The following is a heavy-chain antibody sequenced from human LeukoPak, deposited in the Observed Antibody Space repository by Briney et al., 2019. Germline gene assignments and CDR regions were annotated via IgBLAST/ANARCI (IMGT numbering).Heavy chain of an antibody. Sequence: SETLSLTCTVSGGSISSYYWSWIRPPPGKGLEWIGYIYYSGSTNYNPSLKSRVTISVDTSKNQFSLKLSSVTAADTAVYYCARGGYYYDSSGYFTDDAFDIWGQGTMVTVSS. V-gene: IGHV4-59*01. CDR2: IYYSGST. J-gene: IGHJ3*02. CDR3: ARGGYYYDSSGYFTDDAFDI. CDR1: GGSISSYY. D-gene: IGHD3-22*01.